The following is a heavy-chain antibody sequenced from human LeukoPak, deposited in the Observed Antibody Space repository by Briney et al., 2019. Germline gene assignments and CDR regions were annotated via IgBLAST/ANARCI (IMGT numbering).Heavy chain of an antibody. CDR2: IKPETDGGTP. CDR1: ELTLINAW. Sequence: GGSLRLSCAAAELTLINAWMSWVRLAPGKGLEWVALIKPETDGGTPDYAAPVKGRFTISRDDSGDTLYPQMNSLKTEDTAVYYCTTQGSSRWFDYYYYMDVWGNGTTVTVSS. D-gene: IGHD6-13*01. CDR3: TTQGSSRWFDYYYYMDV. J-gene: IGHJ6*03. V-gene: IGHV3-15*01.